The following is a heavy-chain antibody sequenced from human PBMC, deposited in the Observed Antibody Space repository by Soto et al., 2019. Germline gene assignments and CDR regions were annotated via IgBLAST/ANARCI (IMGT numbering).Heavy chain of an antibody. CDR2: INHSGST. CDR3: ARGEWFGAWAVAFDI. J-gene: IGHJ3*02. Sequence: SETLSLTCAVYGGSFSGYYWSWIRQPPGKGLEWIGEINHSGSTNYNPSLKSRVTISVDTSKNQFSLKLSSVTAADTAVYYCARGEWFGAWAVAFDIWGQGTMVTVSS. CDR1: GGSFSGYY. D-gene: IGHD3-10*01. V-gene: IGHV4-34*01.